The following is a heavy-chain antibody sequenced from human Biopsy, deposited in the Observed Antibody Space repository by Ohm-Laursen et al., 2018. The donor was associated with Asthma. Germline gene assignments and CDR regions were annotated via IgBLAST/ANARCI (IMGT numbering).Heavy chain of an antibody. CDR2: IKHDGSEK. V-gene: IGHV3-7*01. CDR3: ARAFHFWSPYHAEHYQL. D-gene: IGHD3-3*02. Sequence: SLRLSRSASGFTFGDYWMSWVRQVPGKGLEWVANIKHDGSEKNHVDSLKGRFTISRDNAKNSLYLQMNSPRAEDTAVYYCARAFHFWSPYHAEHYQLWGQGTLVTVSS. CDR1: GFTFGDYW. J-gene: IGHJ1*01.